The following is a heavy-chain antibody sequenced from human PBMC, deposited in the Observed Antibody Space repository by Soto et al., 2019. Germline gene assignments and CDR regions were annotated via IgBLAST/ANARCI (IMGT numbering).Heavy chain of an antibody. V-gene: IGHV1-46*01. CDR2: INPRGGST. D-gene: IGHD1-26*01. Sequence: QVQLVQSGAEVKKPGASVNDSCKASGSTFTSYYMHWVRQAPGQGLEWMGRINPRGGSTTYAQKFQGRVTVTRDTSTSTVYMELSNLRSDDTAIYYCARVALSGGGWLDPWGQGTLVTVSS. CDR1: GSTFTSYY. CDR3: ARVALSGGGWLDP. J-gene: IGHJ5*02.